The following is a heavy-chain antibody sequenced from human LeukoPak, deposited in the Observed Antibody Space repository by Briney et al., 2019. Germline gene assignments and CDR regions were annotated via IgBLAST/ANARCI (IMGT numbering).Heavy chain of an antibody. CDR1: GGSISSSSYY. V-gene: IGHV4-39*07. CDR2: IYYSGST. CDR3: ARDRMRWELLD. D-gene: IGHD1-26*01. Sequence: SETLSLTCTVSGGSISSSSYYWGWIRQPPGKGLEWIGSIYYSGSTYYNPSLKSRVTISVDTSKNQCSLKLSSVTAADTAVYYCARDRMRWELLDWGQGTLVTVSS. J-gene: IGHJ4*02.